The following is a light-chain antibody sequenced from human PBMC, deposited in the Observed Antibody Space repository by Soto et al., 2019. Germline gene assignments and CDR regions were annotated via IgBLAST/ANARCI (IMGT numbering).Light chain of an antibody. J-gene: IGKJ1*01. CDR3: HQYGISPPT. Sequence: EVVLTQSPGTLSLSPGERATLSCRASQSVSGRDLAWYQQKPGQAPRLHISGVSNRATGTPDRFSGSGSGTDFTLTISSLEPEDFAVFYCHQYGISPPTFGPGTKVEI. CDR1: QSVSGRD. CDR2: GVS. V-gene: IGKV3-20*01.